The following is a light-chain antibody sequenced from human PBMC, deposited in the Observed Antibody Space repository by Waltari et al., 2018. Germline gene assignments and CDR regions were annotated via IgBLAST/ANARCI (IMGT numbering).Light chain of an antibody. Sequence: EIVLTQSPGNLSLSPGERATLSCRASQSVRGSLAWYQQKAGQAPRLLIYGASSRATGIPDRFSGSGSGTDFSLTISRLEPEDLAVYYCQHYVRLPATFGQGTKVEI. J-gene: IGKJ1*01. CDR2: GAS. V-gene: IGKV3-20*01. CDR1: QSVRGS. CDR3: QHYVRLPAT.